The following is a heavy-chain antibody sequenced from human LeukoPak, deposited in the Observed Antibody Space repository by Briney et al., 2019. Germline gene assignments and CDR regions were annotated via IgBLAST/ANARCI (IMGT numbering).Heavy chain of an antibody. Sequence: PGGSLRVSCAASGLILSSYGIHWVRQAPGKGLEWVAVIWYDGTNIYYGDSVKGRFSISRDNSKNTVYLQMDSLRAEDTAVYYCARDAGGAFGNYVNYFDYWGQGTLVTVSS. D-gene: IGHD4-11*01. CDR2: IWYDGTNI. CDR3: ARDAGGAFGNYVNYFDY. J-gene: IGHJ4*02. CDR1: GLILSSYG. V-gene: IGHV3-33*01.